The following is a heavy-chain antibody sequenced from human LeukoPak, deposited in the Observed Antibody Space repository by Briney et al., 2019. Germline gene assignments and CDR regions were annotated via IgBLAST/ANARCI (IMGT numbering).Heavy chain of an antibody. D-gene: IGHD3-10*01. Sequence: GGSLRLSCAASGFTFSSYEMNWVRQAPGKGLEWVSYISSSGSTIYYADSVKGRFTISRDNAKNSLYLQMNSLRAEDTAVYYCAREALWVRGVTFNFDYWGQGTLVTVSS. CDR2: ISSSGSTI. J-gene: IGHJ4*02. CDR1: GFTFSSYE. CDR3: AREALWVRGVTFNFDY. V-gene: IGHV3-48*03.